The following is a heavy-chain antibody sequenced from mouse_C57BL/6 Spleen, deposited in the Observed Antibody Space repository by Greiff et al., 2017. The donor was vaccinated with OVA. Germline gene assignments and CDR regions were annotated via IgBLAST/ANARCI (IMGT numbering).Heavy chain of an antibody. CDR3: ARVPMVTTYYAMDY. Sequence: EVHLVESGPGLVKPSQSLSLTCSVTGYSITSGYYWNWIRQFPGNKLEWMGYISYDGSNNYNPSLKNRISIIRDTSKNQFFLKLNSVTTEDTATYYCARVPMVTTYYAMDYWGQGTSVTVSS. D-gene: IGHD2-2*01. CDR2: ISYDGSN. J-gene: IGHJ4*01. V-gene: IGHV3-6*01. CDR1: GYSITSGYY.